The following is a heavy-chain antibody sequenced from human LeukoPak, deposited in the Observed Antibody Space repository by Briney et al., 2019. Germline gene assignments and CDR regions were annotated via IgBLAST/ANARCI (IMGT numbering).Heavy chain of an antibody. CDR1: GASITTSTYY. CDR2: INHSGST. Sequence: KPAESLSLTCSVSGASITTSTYYWGWIRQSPGKGLEWIGEINHSGSTNYNPSLKSRVTISVDTSKNQFSLKLSSVTAADTAVYYCARGQILRTRRTYYFDYWGQGTLVTVSS. V-gene: IGHV4-39*07. CDR3: ARGQILRTRRTYYFDY. J-gene: IGHJ4*02. D-gene: IGHD3/OR15-3a*01.